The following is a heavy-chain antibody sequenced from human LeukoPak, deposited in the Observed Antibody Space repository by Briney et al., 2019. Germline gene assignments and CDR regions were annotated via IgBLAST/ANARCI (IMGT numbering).Heavy chain of an antibody. CDR1: GYTFTSYG. D-gene: IGHD3-22*01. CDR2: ISAYNGNT. CDR3: ASLYYYDSSGYPYYFDY. J-gene: IGHJ4*02. V-gene: IGHV1-18*01. Sequence: ASVKVPCKASGYTFTSYGISWVRQAPGQGLEWMGWISAYNGNTNYAQKLQGRVTMTTDTSTSTAYMELRSLRSDDTAVYYCASLYYYDSSGYPYYFDYWGQGTLVTVSS.